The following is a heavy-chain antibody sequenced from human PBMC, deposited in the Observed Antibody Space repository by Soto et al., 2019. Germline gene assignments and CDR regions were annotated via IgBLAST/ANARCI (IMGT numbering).Heavy chain of an antibody. V-gene: IGHV3-23*01. J-gene: IGHJ4*02. D-gene: IGHD3-3*01. CDR3: AKGTYTIAAYYLDY. Sequence: GGLIRDARTAGGFPCISFAMGLVRKSPGKRLEWVIAISGSGGSTYYADSVKGRFTISRDNSRNTRHLQMNSLRAEDTVVYFCAKGTYTIAAYYLDYWGQGTHVTV. CDR1: GFPCISFA. CDR2: ISGSGGST.